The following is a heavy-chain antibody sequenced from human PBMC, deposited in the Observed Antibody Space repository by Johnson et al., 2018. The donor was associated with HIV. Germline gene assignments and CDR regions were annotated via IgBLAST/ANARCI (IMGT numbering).Heavy chain of an antibody. V-gene: IGHV3-30*18. Sequence: QVQLVESGGGVVQPGRSLRLSCAASGFTFSSYGMHWVRQAPGKGLEWVAVISYDGSNKYYADSVKGRFTISRDNSKNTLYLQMNSLRAEDTAVYYCAKEPAVGYSGSFSGAFDIWGQGTLVTVSS. CDR3: AKEPAVGYSGSFSGAFDI. J-gene: IGHJ3*02. CDR1: GFTFSSYG. CDR2: ISYDGSNK. D-gene: IGHD1-26*01.